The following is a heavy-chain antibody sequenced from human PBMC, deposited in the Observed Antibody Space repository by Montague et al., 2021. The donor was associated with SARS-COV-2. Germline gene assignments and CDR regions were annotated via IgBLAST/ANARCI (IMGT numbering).Heavy chain of an antibody. Sequence: TLSLTRTLAIGSISSGSYDWSWIRQPAGKGLEWIGRIYTSGSTNYNPSLKSRVTISVDTSKNQFSLKLSSVTAADTAVYYCARDGYSSGWNGLHWFDPWGQGTLVTVSS. CDR2: IYTSGST. J-gene: IGHJ5*02. CDR3: ARDGYSSGWNGLHWFDP. CDR1: IGSISSGSYD. V-gene: IGHV4-61*02. D-gene: IGHD6-25*01.